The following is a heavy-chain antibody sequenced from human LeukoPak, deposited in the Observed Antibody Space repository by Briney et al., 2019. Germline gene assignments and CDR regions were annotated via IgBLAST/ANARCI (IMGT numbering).Heavy chain of an antibody. CDR1: GYTFTSYA. J-gene: IGHJ4*02. D-gene: IGHD6-13*01. CDR3: VKDKGSSWYYFDY. Sequence: GASVKVSCKASGYTFTSYAMHWVRQAPGQRLEWMGWINAGNGNTKYSQKFQGRVTITRDTSASTAYMELSSLRSEDTAVYYCVKDKGSSWYYFDYWGQGTLVTVSS. CDR2: INAGNGNT. V-gene: IGHV1-3*01.